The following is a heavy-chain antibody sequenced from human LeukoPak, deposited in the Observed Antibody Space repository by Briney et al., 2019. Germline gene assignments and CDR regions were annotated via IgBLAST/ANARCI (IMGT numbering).Heavy chain of an antibody. V-gene: IGHV4-38-2*01. J-gene: IGHJ4*02. CDR3: ARVVKQWLAVDY. CDR1: GYSISSGYY. Sequence: SETLSLTCAVSGYSISSGYYWGWIRQPPGKGLEWIGSIYHSGSTYYNPSLKSRVTISVDTSKNQFSLKLSSVTAADTAVYYCARVVKQWLAVDYWGQGTLVTVSS. D-gene: IGHD6-19*01. CDR2: IYHSGST.